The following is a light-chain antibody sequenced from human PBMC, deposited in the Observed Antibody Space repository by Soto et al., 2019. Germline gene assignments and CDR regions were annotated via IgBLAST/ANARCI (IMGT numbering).Light chain of an antibody. CDR2: GTS. V-gene: IGKV3-15*01. CDR3: QQYNDGIA. Sequence: VMTQSPDIVSVSPGERATLSCRASQSVSSNLAWYQQKPAQAPRLLISGTSTRAAGIPARFSGDRSGTDFTLTISSLQSEDLGVYYCQQYNDGIAFGGGTKVEIK. CDR1: QSVSSN. J-gene: IGKJ4*01.